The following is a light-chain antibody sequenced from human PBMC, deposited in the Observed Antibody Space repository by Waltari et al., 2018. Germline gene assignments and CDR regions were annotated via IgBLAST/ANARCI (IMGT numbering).Light chain of an antibody. CDR3: QQRSNWPPRYT. Sequence: EIVLTKSPATLSLSPGERATLSCRASQSITKYLAWYQQKAGQAPRLLIYDASNRATGIPARFSGTGSGTDFTLTINSLESEDFAVYYCQQRSNWPPRYTFGQGTKLEIK. CDR2: DAS. CDR1: QSITKY. J-gene: IGKJ2*01. V-gene: IGKV3-11*01.